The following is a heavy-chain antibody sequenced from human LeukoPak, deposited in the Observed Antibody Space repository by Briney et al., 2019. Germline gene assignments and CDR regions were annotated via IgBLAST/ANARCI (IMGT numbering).Heavy chain of an antibody. Sequence: SQTLSLTCTVSGGSISSGSYYWSWIRQPPGKGLEWIGYISSSGSTNYNPSLKSRVTISVDTSKNQFSLRLCSVAAADSAVYYFAGGRLWLAHDYWGLEPWSPSPQ. J-gene: IGHJ4*01. CDR3: AGGRLWLAHDY. D-gene: IGHD6-19*01. CDR1: GGSISSGSYY. V-gene: IGHV4-61*09. CDR2: ISSSGST.